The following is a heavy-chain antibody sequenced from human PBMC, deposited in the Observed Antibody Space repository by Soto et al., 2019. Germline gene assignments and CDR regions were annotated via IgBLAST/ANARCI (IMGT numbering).Heavy chain of an antibody. CDR1: GFTFSSYG. D-gene: IGHD3-22*01. Sequence: GGSLRLSCAASGFTFSSYGMHWVRQAPGKGLEWVAVISYDGTNENYADSVKGRFTISRDNSKNTLQLQMNSLRAEDTAVYYCAKDTYYHDSSGYYIFDYWGQGTLVTSPQ. CDR2: ISYDGTNE. CDR3: AKDTYYHDSSGYYIFDY. V-gene: IGHV3-30*18. J-gene: IGHJ4*02.